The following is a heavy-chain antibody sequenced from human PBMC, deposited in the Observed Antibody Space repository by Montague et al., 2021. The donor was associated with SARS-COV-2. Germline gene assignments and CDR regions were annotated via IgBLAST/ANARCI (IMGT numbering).Heavy chain of an antibody. Sequence: PALVKPTQTLTLTCTFSGFSLNSKGVCVTWIRQPPGGALESLARIDWDDAKFYNTSLKARLAGSKGASETQVVLKVTDLDPADTATYFCARMECGTVSSEEIWGQGIKVTVSS. V-gene: IGHV2-70*17. CDR1: GFSLNSKGVC. CDR3: ARMECGTVSSEEI. D-gene: IGHD1-7*01. J-gene: IGHJ1*01. CDR2: IDWDDAK.